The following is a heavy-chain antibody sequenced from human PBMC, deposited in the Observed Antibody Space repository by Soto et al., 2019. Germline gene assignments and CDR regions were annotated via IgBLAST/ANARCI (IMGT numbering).Heavy chain of an antibody. V-gene: IGHV4-39*01. J-gene: IGHJ5*02. Sequence: PSETLSLTCSVSGGSISTSSYYWGWIRQPPGKGLEWIGSIYYRGSTYNNPSLKSRVTISVDTSKNQFSLKLSSVTAADTAVYYCARHDPPKNLFDPWGQGTLVTVSS. CDR3: ARHDPPKNLFDP. CDR2: IYYRGST. CDR1: GGSISTSSYY.